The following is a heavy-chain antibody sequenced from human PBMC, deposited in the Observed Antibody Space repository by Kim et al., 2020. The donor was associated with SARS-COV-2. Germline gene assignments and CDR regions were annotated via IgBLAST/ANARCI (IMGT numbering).Heavy chain of an antibody. Sequence: ASVKVSCKASGYTFTSYAMNWVRQAPGQGLEWMGWINTNTGNPTYAQGFTGRFVFSFDTSVSTAYLQISSLKAEDTAVYYCAVLSSSDAFDIWGQGTMVTVSS. J-gene: IGHJ3*02. CDR2: INTNTGNP. CDR3: AVLSSSDAFDI. V-gene: IGHV7-4-1*02. D-gene: IGHD6-13*01. CDR1: GYTFTSYA.